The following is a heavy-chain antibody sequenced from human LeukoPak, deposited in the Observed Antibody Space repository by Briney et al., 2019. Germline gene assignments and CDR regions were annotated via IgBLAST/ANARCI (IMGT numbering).Heavy chain of an antibody. D-gene: IGHD4-17*01. Sequence: GGSLRLSCAASGFTFSSYGMSWVRQAPGKGLEWVSVISGSGGSTYYADSVRGRFSISRDNSKNTLHLQMNSLRGEDTAVYYCARGGDYGDYVPYYYYYMDVWGKGTTVTISS. J-gene: IGHJ6*03. CDR2: ISGSGGST. CDR3: ARGGDYGDYVPYYYYYMDV. CDR1: GFTFSSYG. V-gene: IGHV3-23*01.